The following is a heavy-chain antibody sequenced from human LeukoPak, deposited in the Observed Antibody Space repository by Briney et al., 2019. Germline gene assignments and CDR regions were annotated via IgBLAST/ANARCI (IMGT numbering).Heavy chain of an antibody. Sequence: SETLSLTCTVSGGSISDYYWTWIRQPAGKGLEWIGRVYPSGSTNYNPSLKSRVTISVDTSKNQFSLKLSSVTAADTAVYYCARTPGIAAADNWFDPWGQGTLVTVSS. V-gene: IGHV4-4*07. CDR3: ARTPGIAAADNWFDP. CDR1: GGSISDYY. D-gene: IGHD6-13*01. CDR2: VYPSGST. J-gene: IGHJ5*02.